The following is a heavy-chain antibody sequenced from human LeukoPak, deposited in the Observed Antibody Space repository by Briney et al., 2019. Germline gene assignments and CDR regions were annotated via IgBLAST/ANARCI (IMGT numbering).Heavy chain of an antibody. D-gene: IGHD3-16*01. J-gene: IGHJ4*02. CDR1: GYTFTSCY. Sequence: ASVKVSCKASGYTFTSCYMHWVRQAPGQGLEWMGIINPGGRSTTYAQKFQGRVTLTRDTSASTVYMELSSLRSEDTAVYYCARDGGGVSAPGGYWGQGTLVTVSS. CDR2: INPGGRST. V-gene: IGHV1-46*01. CDR3: ARDGGGVSAPGGY.